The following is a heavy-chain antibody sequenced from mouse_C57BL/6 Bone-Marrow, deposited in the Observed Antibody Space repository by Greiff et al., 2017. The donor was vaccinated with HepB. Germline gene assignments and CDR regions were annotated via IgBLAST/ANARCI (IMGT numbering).Heavy chain of an antibody. CDR2: IWWDDDK. J-gene: IGHJ4*01. CDR3: ARVAHDYEAVGY. Sequence: QVTLQVSGPGILQPSQSLSLTCSFSGFSLSTFGMGVGWIRQPPGKGLEWLAHIWWDDDKYYNPVLKSRPTISKDTSKNQVFLRIANVDTADTARYYWARVAHDYEAVGYWGQGTSVTVSS. V-gene: IGHV8-8*01. CDR1: GFSLSTFGMG.